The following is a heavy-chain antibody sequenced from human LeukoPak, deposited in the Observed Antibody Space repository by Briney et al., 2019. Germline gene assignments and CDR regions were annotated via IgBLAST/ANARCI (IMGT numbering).Heavy chain of an antibody. CDR3: ARQDIVATWYYFDY. D-gene: IGHD5-12*01. J-gene: IGHJ4*02. CDR2: INHSGST. V-gene: IGHV4-34*01. CDR1: GGSFSGYY. Sequence: PSETLSLTCAVYGGSFSGYYWSWIRQPPGKGLEWIGEINHSGSTNYNPSLKSRVTISVDTSKNQFSLKLSSVTAADTAVYYCARQDIVATWYYFDYWGQGTLVTVSS.